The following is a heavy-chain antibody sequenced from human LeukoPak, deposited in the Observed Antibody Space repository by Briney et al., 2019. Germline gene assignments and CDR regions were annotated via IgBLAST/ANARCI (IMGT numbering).Heavy chain of an antibody. CDR3: AKVTSWSFT. V-gene: IGHV3-23*01. D-gene: IGHD2-2*01. CDR1: GFTYSSHA. Sequence: GGSLRLSCAASGFTYSSHAMSWARQAPGKGLEWVSVISGSGGNTYYVDSVKGRFTISRDNSKDTLFLQMNSLRAEDTAVYYCAKVTSWSFTWGQGTLVTVSS. J-gene: IGHJ5*02. CDR2: ISGSGGNT.